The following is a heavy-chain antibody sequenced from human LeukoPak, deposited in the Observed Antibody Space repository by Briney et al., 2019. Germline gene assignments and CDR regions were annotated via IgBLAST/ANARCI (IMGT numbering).Heavy chain of an antibody. D-gene: IGHD2-15*01. V-gene: IGHV3-7*03. J-gene: IGHJ4*02. Sequence: PGGSLRLSCAASGFTSSSYWMSWVRQAPGKGLEWVANIKQDGSEKYYVDSVKGRFTISRDNAKNSLYLQMNSLRPEDTALYYCAKDEGTYCSGGRCYVFDYWGQGTLVSVPS. CDR2: IKQDGSEK. CDR1: GFTSSSYW. CDR3: AKDEGTYCSGGRCYVFDY.